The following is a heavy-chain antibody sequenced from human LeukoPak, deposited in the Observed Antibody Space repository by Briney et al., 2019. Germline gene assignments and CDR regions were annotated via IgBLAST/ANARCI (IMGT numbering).Heavy chain of an antibody. Sequence: GGSLRLSCAASGFTFSSYSMNWVRQAPGKGLEWVSVIYSGGSTYYADSVKGRFTISRDNSKNTLYLQMNSLRAEDTAVYYCAREGRDGYNYGGYYFDYWGQGTLVTVSS. D-gene: IGHD5-24*01. V-gene: IGHV3-53*01. CDR1: GFTFSSYS. CDR3: AREGRDGYNYGGYYFDY. CDR2: IYSGGST. J-gene: IGHJ4*02.